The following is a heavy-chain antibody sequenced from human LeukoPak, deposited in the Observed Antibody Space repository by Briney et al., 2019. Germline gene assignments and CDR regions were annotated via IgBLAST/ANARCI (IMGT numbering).Heavy chain of an antibody. D-gene: IGHD3-10*01. Sequence: PGGSLRLSCAASGFPFSTYAMSWVRQVPGKGLEWVSATSGSGGSTYYADSVRGRFTISRDNSKNTLFLQMDSLKADDTAVYYCVKRGGHYFGSAPDYWGQGTLVTVSS. CDR3: VKRGGHYFGSAPDY. V-gene: IGHV3-23*01. CDR2: TSGSGGST. CDR1: GFPFSTYA. J-gene: IGHJ4*02.